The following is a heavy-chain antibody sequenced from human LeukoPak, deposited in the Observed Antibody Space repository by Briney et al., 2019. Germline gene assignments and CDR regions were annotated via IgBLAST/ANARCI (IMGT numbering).Heavy chain of an antibody. V-gene: IGHV5-51*01. CDR3: ARAGTTVTKNWFDP. CDR2: IYPGDSET. D-gene: IGHD4-11*01. Sequence: GESLKITCKGSGYNFPNYWIAWVRQMPGKGLEWMGIIYPGDSETRYSPSFQGQVTISADKSISTTYLQWSSLKASGTAIYFCARAGTTVTKNWFDPWGQGTLVTVSS. J-gene: IGHJ5*02. CDR1: GYNFPNYW.